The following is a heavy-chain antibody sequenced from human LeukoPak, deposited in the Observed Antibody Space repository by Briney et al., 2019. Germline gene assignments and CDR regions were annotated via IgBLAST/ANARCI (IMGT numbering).Heavy chain of an antibody. CDR2: IKQDGSEK. D-gene: IGHD2-15*01. CDR1: GFTFSSYW. Sequence: GGSLRLSCAASGFTFSSYWMSWVRQAPGKGLEWVANIKQDGSEKYYVDSVKGRFTISRDNAKNSLYLQMNSLRAEDTAVYYCARPYCSGGSCWDYWGQGTLVTVSS. J-gene: IGHJ4*02. V-gene: IGHV3-7*01. CDR3: ARPYCSGGSCWDY.